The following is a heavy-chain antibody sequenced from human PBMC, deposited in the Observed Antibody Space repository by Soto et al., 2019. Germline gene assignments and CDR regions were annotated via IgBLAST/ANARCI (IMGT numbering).Heavy chain of an antibody. D-gene: IGHD6-19*01. J-gene: IGHJ3*02. CDR3: VKDLSAVAGTRNAFDI. CDR2: LSWNSGHI. Sequence: PGGSLRLSCAASGFTFDDYATHWFRQFPFKGLEWVSGLSWNSGHIAYAESVQGRFTISRDNAKNSLYLQMNSLRPEDTALYFCVKDLSAVAGTRNAFDIWGQGTKVTVS. V-gene: IGHV3-9*01. CDR1: GFTFDDYA.